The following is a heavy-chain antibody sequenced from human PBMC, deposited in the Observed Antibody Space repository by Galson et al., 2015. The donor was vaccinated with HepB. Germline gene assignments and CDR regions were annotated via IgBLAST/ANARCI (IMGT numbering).Heavy chain of an antibody. CDR3: AKESTVTTKNWFDP. D-gene: IGHD4-17*01. Sequence: SLRLSCAASGFSFSSYGMHWVRQAPGKGLEWVSFIRYDGTNEYYADSVKGRFTISRDNSKNTLYLQMNSLRAGDTAVYYCAKESTVTTKNWFDPWGQGTLVTVSS. CDR1: GFSFSSYG. J-gene: IGHJ5*02. CDR2: IRYDGTNE. V-gene: IGHV3-30*02.